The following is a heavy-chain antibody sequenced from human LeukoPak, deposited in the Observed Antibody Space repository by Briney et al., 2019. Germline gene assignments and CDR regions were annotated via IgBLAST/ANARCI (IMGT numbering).Heavy chain of an antibody. Sequence: ASVKVSCKASGYTFTSYGISWVRQAPGQGLEWMGWISAYNGNTNYAQKLQGRVTMTTDTSTSTAYMELRSLRSEDTAVYYCAREEGCSSTSCYDAYFDYWGQGTLVTVSS. CDR2: ISAYNGNT. CDR3: AREEGCSSTSCYDAYFDY. CDR1: GYTFTSYG. D-gene: IGHD2-2*01. J-gene: IGHJ4*02. V-gene: IGHV1-18*01.